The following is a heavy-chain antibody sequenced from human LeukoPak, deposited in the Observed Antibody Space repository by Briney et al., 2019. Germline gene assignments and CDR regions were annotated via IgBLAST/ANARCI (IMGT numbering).Heavy chain of an antibody. CDR1: GYTFSNYD. Sequence: GASVKVSCKASGYTFSNYDINWVRQATGQGLEWMGWMNPNSGDTRYAQKFQGRVTITRNTSINTAYMELSSLRSEDTAVYYCARGPESYDSSTYPVLSSWGQGTLVTVSS. J-gene: IGHJ4*02. V-gene: IGHV1-8*03. CDR2: MNPNSGDT. CDR3: ARGPESYDSSTYPVLSS. D-gene: IGHD3-22*01.